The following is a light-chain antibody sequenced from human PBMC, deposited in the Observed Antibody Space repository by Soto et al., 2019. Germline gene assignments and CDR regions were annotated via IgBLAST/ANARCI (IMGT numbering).Light chain of an antibody. V-gene: IGKV1D-16*01. CDR2: AAS. J-gene: IGKJ4*01. CDR3: QQYNIDPRT. CDR1: QDINSY. Sequence: DVQMTQSPSSLSASVGDRVTITCRASQDINSYLAWYQQKPGNAPKSLIYAASSLQTGVPSRFSGSQSGTDFTLTISNLQPEDSATYYCQQYNIDPRTFGGGTKVEIK.